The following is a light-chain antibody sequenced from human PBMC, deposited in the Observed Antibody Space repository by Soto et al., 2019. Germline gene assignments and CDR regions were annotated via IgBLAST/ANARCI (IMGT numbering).Light chain of an antibody. J-gene: IGLJ1*01. V-gene: IGLV2-8*01. Sequence: QSALTQPPSASGSPGQSVTISCTGTSSDFGAYNYVSWYQQHPGKAPKLVIYEVTKRPSGVPDRFSGSKSGNTASLTVSGLQAEDEADYYCSSYAGSNNFEVFGTGTKVTVL. CDR2: EVT. CDR3: SSYAGSNNFEV. CDR1: SSDFGAYNY.